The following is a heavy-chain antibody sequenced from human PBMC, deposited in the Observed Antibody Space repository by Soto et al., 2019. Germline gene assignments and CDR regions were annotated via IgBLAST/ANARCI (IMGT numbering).Heavy chain of an antibody. Sequence: ASVKVSCKASGYTFTGYYMHWVRQAPGQGLEWMGWINPNSGGTNYAQKFQGWVTMTRDTSISTAYMELSRLRSDDTAVYYCARADYDILTGYYWFDPWGQGTLVTVSS. CDR3: ARADYDILTGYYWFDP. CDR1: GYTFTGYY. D-gene: IGHD3-9*01. CDR2: INPNSGGT. V-gene: IGHV1-2*04. J-gene: IGHJ5*02.